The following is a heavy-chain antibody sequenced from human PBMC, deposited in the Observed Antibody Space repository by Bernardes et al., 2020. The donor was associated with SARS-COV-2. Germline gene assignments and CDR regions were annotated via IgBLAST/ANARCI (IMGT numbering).Heavy chain of an antibody. Sequence: GGSLRLSCAASGFTFSSYSMNWVRQAPGKGLEWVSSISSSSSYIYYADSVKGRFTISRNNSKNTLYLQMDRLRAEDTAIYYCASVMATWDRGLFSNTYYFYGLGVDYWGQGTLVTVSS. D-gene: IGHD1-26*01. V-gene: IGHV3-21*01. CDR3: ASVMATWDRGLFSNTYYFYGLGVDY. CDR1: GFTFSSYS. J-gene: IGHJ4*02. CDR2: ISSSSSYI.